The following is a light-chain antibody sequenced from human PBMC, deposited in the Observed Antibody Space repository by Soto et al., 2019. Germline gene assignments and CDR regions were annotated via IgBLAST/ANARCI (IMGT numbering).Light chain of an antibody. J-gene: IGKJ1*01. CDR1: QSSSGT. Sequence: DIVFTQSPAILSVSPGASSTLSCMARQSSSGTVAWYQQTPGQAPRLLNYGASRRATGSPAWFSGGGSGKVFTLTISRLQSDVVAVYYCQQGGTCPWTFGQGTRVDIK. CDR2: GAS. V-gene: IGKV3-15*01. CDR3: QQGGTCPWT.